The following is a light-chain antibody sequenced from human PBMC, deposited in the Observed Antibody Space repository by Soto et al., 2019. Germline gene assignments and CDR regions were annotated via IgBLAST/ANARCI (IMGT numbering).Light chain of an antibody. Sequence: LVMTQSPATLSVSPGERATLSCRASQSVNIYLAWYQQKPGQAPRLLIFGASYRATGIPAKLSGSGSGTDFTLTISRLEPEDFAVYYCQQYGSSGTFGQGTKVDIK. CDR2: GAS. CDR1: QSVNIY. V-gene: IGKV3-20*01. CDR3: QQYGSSGT. J-gene: IGKJ1*01.